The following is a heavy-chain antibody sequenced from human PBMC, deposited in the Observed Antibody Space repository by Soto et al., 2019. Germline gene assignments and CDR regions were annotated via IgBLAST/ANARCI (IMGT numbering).Heavy chain of an antibody. Sequence: EVQLVESGGGLVQPGGSLRLSCAASGFTFSSYSMSWVRQAPGKGLEWVSAINGGGGSTYYADSVKGRFTISRDNSKNTLYLQMNSLRAEDTAVDYCAKDSSIVATIVDYWGQGTLVTVSS. CDR1: GFTFSSYS. J-gene: IGHJ4*02. V-gene: IGHV3-23*04. CDR2: INGGGGST. CDR3: AKDSSIVATIVDY. D-gene: IGHD5-12*01.